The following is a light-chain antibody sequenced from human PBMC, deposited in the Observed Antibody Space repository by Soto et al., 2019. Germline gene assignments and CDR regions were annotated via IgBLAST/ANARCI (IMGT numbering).Light chain of an antibody. Sequence: IVMTQSPDSLAVSLGERATINYKSGQTLLRSSNNKNYLAWYQHKPGQSPKLLLYWASTRESGVPDRFSGSGSGTDFTLTISSLQPEDVAVYYCHQYYSPQFTFGQGTKLEIK. CDR1: QTLLRSSNNKNY. CDR3: HQYYSPQFT. CDR2: WAS. J-gene: IGKJ2*01. V-gene: IGKV4-1*01.